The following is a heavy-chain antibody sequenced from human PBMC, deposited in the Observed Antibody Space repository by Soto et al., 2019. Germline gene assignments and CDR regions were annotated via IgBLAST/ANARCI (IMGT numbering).Heavy chain of an antibody. CDR2: IKQDGSEK. CDR1: GFTFSSYW. D-gene: IGHD1-7*01. J-gene: IGHJ6*03. Sequence: LSLTCAASGFTFSSYWMSWVRQAPGKGLEWVANIKQDGSEKYYVDSVKGRFTISRDNAKNSLYLQMNSLRAEDTAVYYCARDENNWNFFYYYYMDVWGKGTTVTVSS. CDR3: ARDENNWNFFYYYYMDV. V-gene: IGHV3-7*01.